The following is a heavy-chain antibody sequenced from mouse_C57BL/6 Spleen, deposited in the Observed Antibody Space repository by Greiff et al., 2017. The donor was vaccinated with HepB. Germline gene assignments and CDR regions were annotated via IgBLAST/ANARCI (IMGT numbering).Heavy chain of an antibody. Sequence: QVQLQQSGAELVKPGASVKISCKASGYAFTSYWMNWVKQRPGKGLEWIGQIYPGDGDTNYNGKFKGKATLTADKSSSTAYMQLSSLTSEDSAVYFCARWITTVVGGYYFDYWGQGTTLTVSS. CDR1: GYAFTSYW. CDR3: ARWITTVVGGYYFDY. J-gene: IGHJ2*01. V-gene: IGHV1-80*01. CDR2: IYPGDGDT. D-gene: IGHD1-1*01.